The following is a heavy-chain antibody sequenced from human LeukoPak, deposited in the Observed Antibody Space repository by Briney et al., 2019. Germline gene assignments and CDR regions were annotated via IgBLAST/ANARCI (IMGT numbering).Heavy chain of an antibody. D-gene: IGHD3-22*01. Sequence: GGSLRLSCAASRFTFSSYAMSWVRQAPGKGLEWVSAISGSGGSTYYADSVKGRFTISRDNSKNTLYLQMNSLRAEDTAVYYCAKDQAEYYYDSSGYWLYWGQGTLVTVSS. V-gene: IGHV3-23*01. J-gene: IGHJ4*02. CDR3: AKDQAEYYYDSSGYWLY. CDR2: ISGSGGST. CDR1: RFTFSSYA.